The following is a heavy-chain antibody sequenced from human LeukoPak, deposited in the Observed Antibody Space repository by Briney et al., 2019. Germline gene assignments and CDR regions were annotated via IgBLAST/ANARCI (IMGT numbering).Heavy chain of an antibody. D-gene: IGHD2-15*01. J-gene: IGHJ5*02. CDR3: ARQGGNVCSGGSCYSVNWFDP. Sequence: RGESLKISCKGSGYSFTSYRISWVRQMPGKGLEWMGRIDPSDSSTNYSPSFQGHATISADKSISTAYLQWSSLKASDTAMYCCARQGGNVCSGGSCYSVNWFDPWGQGTLVTVSS. CDR2: IDPSDSST. CDR1: GYSFTSYR. V-gene: IGHV5-10-1*01.